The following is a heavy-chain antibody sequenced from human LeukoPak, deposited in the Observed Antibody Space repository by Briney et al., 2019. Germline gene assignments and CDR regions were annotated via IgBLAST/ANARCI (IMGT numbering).Heavy chain of an antibody. CDR2: IYPGDSDT. V-gene: IGHV5-51*01. CDR1: GYRFTSDW. J-gene: IGHJ4*02. CDR3: ARQYCSGGTCYSEY. Sequence: GESLKISCKASGYRFTSDWIGWVRQMPGKGLEWMGIIYPGDSDTRYSPSFQGQVTISADKSISTAYLQWSSLKASDTAMYYCARQYCSGGTCYSEYWGQGTLVTVSS. D-gene: IGHD2-15*01.